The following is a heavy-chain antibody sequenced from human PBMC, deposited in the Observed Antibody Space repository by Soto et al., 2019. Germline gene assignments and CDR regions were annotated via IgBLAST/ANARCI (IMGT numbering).Heavy chain of an antibody. CDR1: GYTFTSYG. CDR3: ARDSPPPRE. J-gene: IGHJ4*02. V-gene: IGHV1-18*01. Sequence: QVQLVQSGAEVKKPGASVKVSCKASGYTFTSYGISWVRQAPGQGLEWMGWISAYNGNTNYAQKLQGRGTMTTDTSSSAANMELRSLRSDDTAMYGSARDSPPPREWGQGTLVTVSS. CDR2: ISAYNGNT.